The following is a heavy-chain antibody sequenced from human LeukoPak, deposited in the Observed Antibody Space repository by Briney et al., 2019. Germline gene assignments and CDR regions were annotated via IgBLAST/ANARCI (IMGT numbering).Heavy chain of an antibody. D-gene: IGHD3-10*01. CDR2: IKQDGSEK. J-gene: IGHJ4*02. V-gene: IGHV3-7*01. CDR1: GFTFRNTW. Sequence: GGSLRLSCAASGFTFRNTWMSWVRQAPGKGLEWVANIKQDGSEKYYVDSVKGRFTISRDNAKNSLYLQMNSLRAEDTAVYYCARKSYGTGGFDYWGQGTLVTVSS. CDR3: ARKSYGTGGFDY.